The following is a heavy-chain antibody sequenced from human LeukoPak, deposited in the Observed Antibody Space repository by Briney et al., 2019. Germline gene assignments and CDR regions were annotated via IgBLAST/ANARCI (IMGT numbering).Heavy chain of an antibody. Sequence: ASVKVSCKASGYTLTELSMHWVRQAPGKGLEWMGGFDPEDGETIYAQKFQGRVTMTEDTSTDTAYMELSSLRSEDTAVYYCATTPWPYDSSGYPPSWGQGTLVTVSS. CDR3: ATTPWPYDSSGYPPS. CDR2: FDPEDGET. J-gene: IGHJ4*02. D-gene: IGHD3-22*01. CDR1: GYTLTELS. V-gene: IGHV1-24*01.